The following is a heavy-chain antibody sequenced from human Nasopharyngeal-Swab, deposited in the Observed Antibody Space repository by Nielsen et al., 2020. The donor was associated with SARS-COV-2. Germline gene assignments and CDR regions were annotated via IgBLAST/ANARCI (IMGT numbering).Heavy chain of an antibody. CDR1: GFTFSSYG. CDR2: IWYDGGNK. Sequence: GESLKISCAASGFTFSSYGMHWVRQAPGKGLEWVAVIWYDGGNKYYADSVKGRFTISRDNSKNTLYLQMNSLRAEDTAVYYRARDLVRGRWLQYAFDIWGQGTMVTVSS. J-gene: IGHJ3*02. V-gene: IGHV3-33*01. CDR3: ARDLVRGRWLQYAFDI. D-gene: IGHD5-24*01.